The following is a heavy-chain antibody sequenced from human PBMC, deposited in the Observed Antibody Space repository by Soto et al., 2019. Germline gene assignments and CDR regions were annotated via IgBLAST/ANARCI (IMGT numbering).Heavy chain of an antibody. D-gene: IGHD5-18*01. Sequence: SETLSLTXAVYGGSFSGYYWSWIRQPPGKGLEWIGEINHSGSTNYNPSLKSRVTISVDTSKNQFSLKLSSVTAADTAVYYCARAAGGTWIQLWLGWFDPWGQGTLVTVSS. CDR1: GGSFSGYY. J-gene: IGHJ5*02. V-gene: IGHV4-34*01. CDR2: INHSGST. CDR3: ARAAGGTWIQLWLGWFDP.